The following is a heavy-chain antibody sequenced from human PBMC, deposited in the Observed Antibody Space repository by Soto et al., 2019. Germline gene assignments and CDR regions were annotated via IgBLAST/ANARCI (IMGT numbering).Heavy chain of an antibody. J-gene: IGHJ4*02. D-gene: IGHD6-6*01. CDR3: ARGGYSSSGPPLDY. V-gene: IGHV1-69*13. CDR1: GGTFSNYA. Sequence: ASVKVSCKASGGTFSNYAINWVRQAPGQGLEWMGGIIPIFGTANYAQKFQGRVTITADESTSTAYMELSSLRSEDTAVYYCARGGYSSSGPPLDYWGQGTLVTVSS. CDR2: IIPIFGTA.